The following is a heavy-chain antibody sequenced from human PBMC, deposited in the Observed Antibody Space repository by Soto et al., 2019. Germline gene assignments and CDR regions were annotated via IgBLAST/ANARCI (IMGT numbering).Heavy chain of an antibody. CDR3: ARDLYPLAYYFDF. J-gene: IGHJ4*02. D-gene: IGHD2-8*01. Sequence: QVQLVQSGAEVKKPGASVKVSCKASGYTFTSHGISWVRQAPGQGLEWLGWISGHNGNTKYAQRLKGRVTMTADTATSSAYMELRSLRSDDTAVYYCARDLYPLAYYFDFWGQGTLVTVSS. V-gene: IGHV1-18*04. CDR1: GYTFTSHG. CDR2: ISGHNGNT.